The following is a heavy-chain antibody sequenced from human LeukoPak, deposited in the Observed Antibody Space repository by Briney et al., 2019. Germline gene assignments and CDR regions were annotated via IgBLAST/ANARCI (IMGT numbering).Heavy chain of an antibody. Sequence: GESLKISCKGSGYSFTSYYMHWVRQAPGQGLEWMGIINPSGGSTSYAQKFQGRVTMTRDTSTSTVYMELSSLRSEDTAVYYCARSPRAHIVVVTRGGPQYYFDYWGQGTLVTVSS. CDR2: INPSGGST. J-gene: IGHJ4*02. CDR3: ARSPRAHIVVVTRGGPQYYFDY. V-gene: IGHV1-46*01. CDR1: GYSFTSYY. D-gene: IGHD2-21*02.